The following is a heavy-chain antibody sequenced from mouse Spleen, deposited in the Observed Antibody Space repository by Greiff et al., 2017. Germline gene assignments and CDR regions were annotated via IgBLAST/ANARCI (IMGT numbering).Heavy chain of an antibody. J-gene: IGHJ3*01. CDR2: IYTGGGST. Sequence: QVQLQQPGAGLVKPGASVKISCKASGYTFTSYCMTWVQQRPGQGLEWIGDIYTGGGSTNYNEKFKSKATLTVDTSYSTVYLQLSSLTSEVSAVSYFLSPSNGNYEGWFAYWGQGTLVTVSA. CDR1: GYTFTSYC. CDR3: LSPSNGNYEGWFAY. D-gene: IGHD2-1*01. V-gene: IGHV1-55*01.